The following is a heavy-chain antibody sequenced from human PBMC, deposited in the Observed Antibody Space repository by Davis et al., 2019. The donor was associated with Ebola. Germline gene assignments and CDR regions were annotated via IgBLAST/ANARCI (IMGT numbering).Heavy chain of an antibody. CDR3: TRDSSAPSMTPPDAFDI. Sequence: PGGSLRLSCTASGFTFGDYAMSWFRQAPGKGLERVGFIRSKAYGGTTEYAASVKGRFTISRDDSKSIAYLQMNSLKTEDTAVYYCTRDSSAPSMTPPDAFDIWGQGTMVTVSS. V-gene: IGHV3-49*03. CDR2: IRSKAYGGTT. D-gene: IGHD2/OR15-2a*01. J-gene: IGHJ3*02. CDR1: GFTFGDYA.